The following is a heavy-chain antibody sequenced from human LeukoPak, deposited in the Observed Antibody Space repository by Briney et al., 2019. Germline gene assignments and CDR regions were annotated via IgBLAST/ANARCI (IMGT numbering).Heavy chain of an antibody. J-gene: IGHJ4*02. CDR1: GFTFSSYG. D-gene: IGHD3-10*01. CDR2: IWYDGSNK. CDR3: ARDWGSGNSYYFDY. Sequence: GGSLRLSCAASGFTFSSYGMHWVRQAPGKGLEWVAVIWYDGSNKYYEDSVKGRFTISRDNSKNTLYLQMNSPRAEDTAVCYCARDWGSGNSYYFDYWGQGTLVTVSS. V-gene: IGHV3-33*01.